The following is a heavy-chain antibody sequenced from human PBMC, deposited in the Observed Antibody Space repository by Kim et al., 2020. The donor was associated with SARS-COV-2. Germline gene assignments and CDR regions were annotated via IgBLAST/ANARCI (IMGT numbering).Heavy chain of an antibody. CDR3: TRTSYGANYFTYY. J-gene: IGHJ4*02. Sequence: GGSLRLSCVVSGFTFNDYYMNWVRQAPGKGLEWVAQIRNQTRSYTTEYAAPVKGRFTVSRHDSENSLYLYMNSLKTEDTAVYYCTRTSYGANYFTYYWGQGTLVTVSS. CDR1: GFTFNDYY. V-gene: IGHV3-72*01. D-gene: IGHD3-10*01. CDR2: IRNQTRSYTT.